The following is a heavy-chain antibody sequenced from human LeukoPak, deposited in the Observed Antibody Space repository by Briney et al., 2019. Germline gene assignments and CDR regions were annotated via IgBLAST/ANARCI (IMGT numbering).Heavy chain of an antibody. V-gene: IGHV1-18*01. J-gene: IGHJ4*02. Sequence: GASVKVSCKASGYTFTSYGISWVRQAPGRGLEWMGWISTYNDNTKYAQKVQGRVTMTTDTSTSTAYMELRSLRSDDTAVYYCARESHVTREDYWGQGTLVTVSS. CDR3: ARESHVTREDY. CDR1: GYTFTSYG. D-gene: IGHD3-10*01. CDR2: ISTYNDNT.